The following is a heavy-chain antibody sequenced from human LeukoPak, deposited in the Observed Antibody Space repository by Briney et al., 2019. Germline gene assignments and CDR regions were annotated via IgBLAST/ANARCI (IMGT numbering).Heavy chain of an antibody. CDR3: ARSRDAYNYVAFDY. J-gene: IGHJ4*02. V-gene: IGHV1-69*01. Sequence: SVKVSCKASGGTFSSYAISWVRQAPRQGLEWMGGIIPIFGTANYAQKFQGRVTITADESTSTAYMELSSLRSEDTAVYYCARSRDAYNYVAFDYWGQGTLVTVSS. CDR1: GGTFSSYA. CDR2: IIPIFGTA. D-gene: IGHD5-24*01.